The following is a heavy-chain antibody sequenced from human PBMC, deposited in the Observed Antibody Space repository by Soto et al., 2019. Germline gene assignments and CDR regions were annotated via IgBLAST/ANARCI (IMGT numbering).Heavy chain of an antibody. CDR3: AKDRSSTSCYAFDY. J-gene: IGHJ4*02. D-gene: IGHD2-2*01. CDR1: GFIFRNYA. Sequence: GGALRLSSAASGFIFRNYAMSWARQALWKGLEWVSAISGSGGTTHYADSVKGRFTISRDNSKNTLYLQMNSLRVEDTAVYYCAKDRSSTSCYAFDYWGQGSLVTVSS. V-gene: IGHV3-23*01. CDR2: ISGSGGTT.